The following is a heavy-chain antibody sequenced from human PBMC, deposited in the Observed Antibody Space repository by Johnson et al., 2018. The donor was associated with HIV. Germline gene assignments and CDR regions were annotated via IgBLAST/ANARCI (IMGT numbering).Heavy chain of an antibody. CDR1: GFTFRNYA. Sequence: QVQLVESGGGVVQPGTSLRLSCAASGFTFRNYAMHWVRQAPGKGLEWVAVISYDGSNKYYAASVKGRFTISRDNSKNTLYLQMNSLRAEDTAVYYCARDNLRQLDAFDIWGQGTMVTVSS. J-gene: IGHJ3*02. D-gene: IGHD3-16*01. CDR2: ISYDGSNK. CDR3: ARDNLRQLDAFDI. V-gene: IGHV3-30-3*01.